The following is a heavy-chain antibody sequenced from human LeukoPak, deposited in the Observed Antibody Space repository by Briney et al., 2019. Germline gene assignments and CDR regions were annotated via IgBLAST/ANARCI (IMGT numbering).Heavy chain of an antibody. CDR3: ARYSGSYYYYFDY. D-gene: IGHD1-26*01. CDR1: GGSISSSSYY. CDR2: IYHSGST. Sequence: PSETLSLTCTVSGGSISSSSYYWGWIRQPPGKGLEWIGSIYHSGSTYYNPSLKSRVTISVDTSKNQFSLKLSSVTAADTAVYYCARYSGSYYYYFDYWGQGTLVTVSS. J-gene: IGHJ4*02. V-gene: IGHV4-39*07.